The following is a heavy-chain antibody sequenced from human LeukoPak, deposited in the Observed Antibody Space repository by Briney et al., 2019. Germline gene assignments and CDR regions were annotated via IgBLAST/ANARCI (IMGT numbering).Heavy chain of an antibody. D-gene: IGHD2-15*01. V-gene: IGHV6-1*01. Sequence: SQTLSLTCAISGDSVSSHSAAWNWIRQSPSRGLEWLGRTYYRSKWYNDYAVSVKSRITINPDTSKNQFSLQLNSVTPEDTAVYYCARNIVVVVAATPGYGMDVWGKGTTVTVSS. CDR1: GDSVSSHSAA. CDR2: TYYRSKWYN. CDR3: ARNIVVVVAATPGYGMDV. J-gene: IGHJ6*04.